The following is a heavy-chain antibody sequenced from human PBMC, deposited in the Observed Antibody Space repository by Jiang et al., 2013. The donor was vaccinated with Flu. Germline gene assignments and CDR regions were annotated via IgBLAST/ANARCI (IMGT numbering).Heavy chain of an antibody. J-gene: IGHJ4*02. D-gene: IGHD3-22*01. CDR3: ATYYYDSSGYYGLDY. Sequence: GLVKPSETLSLTCTVSGGSISSYYWSWIRQPPGKGLEWIGYIYYSGSTNYNPSLKSRVTISVDTSKNQFSLKLSSVTAADTAVYYCATYYYDSSGYYGLDYWGQGTLVTVSS. CDR1: GGSISSYY. CDR2: IYYSGST. V-gene: IGHV4-59*01.